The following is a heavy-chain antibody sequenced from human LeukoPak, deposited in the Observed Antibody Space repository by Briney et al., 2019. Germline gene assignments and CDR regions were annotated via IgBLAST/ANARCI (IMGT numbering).Heavy chain of an antibody. CDR1: GGSISSSSYY. V-gene: IGHV4-39*07. CDR3: ASLSGWYRGY. J-gene: IGHJ4*02. D-gene: IGHD6-19*01. CDR2: IYYSGST. Sequence: SETLSLTFTVSGGSISSSSYYWGWIRQPPGKGLEWIGSIYYSGSTYYNPSLKSRVTISVDTSKNQFSLKLSSVTAADTAVYYCASLSGWYRGYWGQGTLVTVSS.